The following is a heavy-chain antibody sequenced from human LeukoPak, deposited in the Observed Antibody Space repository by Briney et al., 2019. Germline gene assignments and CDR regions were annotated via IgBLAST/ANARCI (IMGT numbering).Heavy chain of an antibody. CDR3: AGQVLEWSGGWFDP. CDR1: GFTFSSYA. J-gene: IGHJ5*02. Sequence: GGSLRLSSAASGFTFSSYAMHWVRQAPGKGLEWVAVISYDGSNKYYADSVKGRFTISRDNSKNTLYLQMNSLRAEDTAVYYCAGQVLEWSGGWFDPWGQGTLVTVSS. D-gene: IGHD3-3*01. CDR2: ISYDGSNK. V-gene: IGHV3-30-3*01.